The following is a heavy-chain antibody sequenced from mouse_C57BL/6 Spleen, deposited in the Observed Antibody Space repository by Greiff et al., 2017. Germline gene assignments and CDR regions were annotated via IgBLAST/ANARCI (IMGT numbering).Heavy chain of an antibody. CDR1: GFTFSDYG. J-gene: IGHJ1*03. CDR2: ISSGSSTI. Sequence: EVNVVESGGGLVKPGGSLKLSCAASGFTFSDYGMHWVRQAPEKGLEWVAYISSGSSTIYYADTVKGRFTISRDNAKNTLFLQMTSLRSEDTAMYYCARPFEFITTVVAPRYFDVWGTGTTVTVSS. CDR3: ARPFEFITTVVAPRYFDV. V-gene: IGHV5-17*01. D-gene: IGHD1-1*01.